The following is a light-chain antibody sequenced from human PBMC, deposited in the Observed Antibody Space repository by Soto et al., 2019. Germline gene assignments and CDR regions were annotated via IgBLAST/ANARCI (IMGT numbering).Light chain of an antibody. CDR1: QGISSY. CDR2: AAS. V-gene: IGKV1-8*01. J-gene: IGKJ1*01. CDR3: QQYYSYSWT. Sequence: AIRMTLSPSSFSASTGDRVTITCRASQGISSYLAWYQQKPGKAPKLLIYAASTLQSGVPSRFSGSGSGTDFTLTISCLQSEDFATYYCQQYYSYSWTFGQGTKVEIK.